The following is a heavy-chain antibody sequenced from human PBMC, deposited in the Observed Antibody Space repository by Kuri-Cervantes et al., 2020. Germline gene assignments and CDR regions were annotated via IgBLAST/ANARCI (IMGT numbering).Heavy chain of an antibody. V-gene: IGHV1-69*06. CDR3: ARQGRQNSGDWKDLLFFDY. CDR2: IIPIFGTA. CDR1: GGTFSSYA. J-gene: IGHJ4*02. Sequence: SVKVSCKASGGTFSSYAISWVRQAPGQGLEWMGGIIPIFGTANYAQRFQGRVTITADKSTSTAYMELSSLRSEDTAVYYCARQGRQNSGDWKDLLFFDYWGQGSLVTVSS. D-gene: IGHD1-1*01.